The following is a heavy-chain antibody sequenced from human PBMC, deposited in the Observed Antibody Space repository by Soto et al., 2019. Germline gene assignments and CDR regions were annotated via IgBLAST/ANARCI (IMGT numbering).Heavy chain of an antibody. Sequence: QVQLVESGGGLVKPGGSLRLSCAASGFTFSDYYMSWIRQAPGKGLEWVSYISSSGSTIYYADSVKGRFTISRDNAKNALYLQMNSLRAEDTAVYYCARERGMSGSGWYTMTHYYYGMDVWGQGTTVTVSS. CDR2: ISSSGSTI. D-gene: IGHD6-19*01. CDR3: ARERGMSGSGWYTMTHYYYGMDV. CDR1: GFTFSDYY. J-gene: IGHJ6*02. V-gene: IGHV3-11*01.